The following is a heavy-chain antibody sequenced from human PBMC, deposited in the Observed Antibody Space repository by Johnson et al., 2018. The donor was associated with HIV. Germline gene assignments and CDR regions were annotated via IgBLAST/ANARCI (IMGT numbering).Heavy chain of an antibody. D-gene: IGHD2-2*01. CDR2: IGTAGDT. J-gene: IGHJ3*02. CDR1: GFTFSSYD. CDR3: AKDKAPVVPAGRGAFEI. V-gene: IGHV3-13*01. Sequence: MQLVESGGGLVQPGGSLRLSCAASGFTFSSYDMHWVRQATGKGLEWVSSIGTAGDTYYPGSVKGRFTISRENAKNSLYLQMNSLRHNDTAVYYCAKDKAPVVPAGRGAFEIWGQGTVVIVSS.